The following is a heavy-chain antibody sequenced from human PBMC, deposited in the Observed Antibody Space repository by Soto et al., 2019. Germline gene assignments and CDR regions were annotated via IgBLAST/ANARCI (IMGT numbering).Heavy chain of an antibody. CDR2: ISYDESNK. D-gene: IGHD2-2*02. V-gene: IGHV3-30*03. J-gene: IGHJ6*02. Sequence: QVQLVESGGGVVQPGRSLRLSCAVSRFTFSSYGMHWVRQAPGKGLGWVAFISYDESNKYYADSVKGRFTTSRDNSKNSLYLKMYSLRPEDTAVYYCATRVYINISYLYGLDIWGQVTTVTVSS. CDR1: RFTFSSYG. CDR3: ATRVYINISYLYGLDI.